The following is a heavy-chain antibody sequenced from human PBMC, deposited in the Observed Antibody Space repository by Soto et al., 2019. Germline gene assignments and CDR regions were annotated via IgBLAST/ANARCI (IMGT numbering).Heavy chain of an antibody. D-gene: IGHD4-17*01. J-gene: IGHJ4*02. V-gene: IGHV4-31*03. Sequence: SETLSLTCTVSGGSISSGGYYWSWIRQHPGKGLEWIGYIYYSGSTYYNPSLKSRVTISVDTSKNQFSLKLSSVTAADTAVYHCARDNGDYSSYLDYWGQGTLVTVSS. CDR3: ARDNGDYSSYLDY. CDR1: GGSISSGGYY. CDR2: IYYSGST.